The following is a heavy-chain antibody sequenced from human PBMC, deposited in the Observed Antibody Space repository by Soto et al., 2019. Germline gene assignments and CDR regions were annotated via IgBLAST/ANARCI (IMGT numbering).Heavy chain of an antibody. J-gene: IGHJ4*02. V-gene: IGHV3-33*01. CDR1: GFSFSAHG. CDR2: INDGSEE. Sequence: QVQLVESGGGVVRPGTSLRLSCAETGFSFSAHGMHWVRQAPGKGLEWLAVINDGSEEGYADSVRGRFTISRDNARNILYVQMDNLRAEDSALYYCARDDLFVDNGLDHWGQGTLVTVSS. CDR3: ARDDLFVDNGLDH. D-gene: IGHD1-1*01.